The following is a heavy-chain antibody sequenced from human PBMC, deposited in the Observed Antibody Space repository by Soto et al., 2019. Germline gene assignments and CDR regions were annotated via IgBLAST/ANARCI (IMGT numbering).Heavy chain of an antibody. Sequence: GGSLRLSCAASGSTFSSYALSWVRQAPGKGLEWVSAISESGGSTYYADSVKGRFTISRDNSKNTLYLQVNSLSAEDTAVYYCATKSPNRDLDYWGQGTLVTVSS. D-gene: IGHD7-27*01. CDR3: ATKSPNRDLDY. CDR2: ISESGGST. V-gene: IGHV3-23*01. CDR1: GSTFSSYA. J-gene: IGHJ4*02.